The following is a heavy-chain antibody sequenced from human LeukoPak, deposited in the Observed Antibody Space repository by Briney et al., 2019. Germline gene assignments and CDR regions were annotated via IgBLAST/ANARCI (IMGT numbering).Heavy chain of an antibody. CDR2: IYYTGNI. J-gene: IGHJ6*02. D-gene: IGHD2-15*01. Sequence: PSETLSLTCAVSGASIISSSCYWGWVRQPPGKGLEWIGAIYYTGNIYFNLSLKSRLTISVDTSKNQFSLKLDSVTAADTAVYYCARHPALRVDCYYGMDVWGQGTTVTVSS. V-gene: IGHV4-39*01. CDR3: ARHPALRVDCYYGMDV. CDR1: GASIISSSCY.